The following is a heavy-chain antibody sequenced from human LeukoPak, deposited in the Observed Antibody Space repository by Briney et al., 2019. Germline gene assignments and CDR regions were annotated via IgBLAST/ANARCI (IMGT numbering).Heavy chain of an antibody. D-gene: IGHD4-17*01. Sequence: SGPTLVNPTQTLTLTCTFSGFSLSTSGVGVGWIRQPPGKALEWLAVIYWDDDKRYSPSLKSRLTITKDTSKNQVVLTMTNMDPVDTATYYCAHWTTVKVSDYWGQGTLVTVSS. CDR2: IYWDDDK. J-gene: IGHJ4*02. V-gene: IGHV2-5*02. CDR3: AHWTTVKVSDY. CDR1: GFSLSTSGVG.